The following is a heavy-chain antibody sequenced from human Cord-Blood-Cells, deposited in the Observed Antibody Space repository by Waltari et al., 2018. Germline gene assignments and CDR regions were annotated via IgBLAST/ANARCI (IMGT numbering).Heavy chain of an antibody. D-gene: IGHD1-1*01. V-gene: IGHV6-1*01. CDR2: TNYRSKWYN. CDR3: ARGIQLERSYYYYGMDV. CDR1: GDSVSSNSAA. J-gene: IGHJ6*02. Sequence: QVQLQQSGPGLVKPSQTLSLTCAISGDSVSSNSAAWNWIRQSSSRGLEWLGRTNYRSKWYNDYSVSVKSRITINPDTSKNQFSLQLNSVTPEDTAVYYCARGIQLERSYYYYGMDVWGQGTTVTVSS.